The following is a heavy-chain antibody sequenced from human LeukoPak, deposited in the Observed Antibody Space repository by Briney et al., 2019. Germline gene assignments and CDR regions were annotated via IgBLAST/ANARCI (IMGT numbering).Heavy chain of an antibody. CDR2: ISYSGST. J-gene: IGHJ5*02. Sequence: SETLSLSCTASGGSISSYYWSWIRQPPGKGLEWIGYISYSGSTNYNPSLKGRVTISVDTSKNRFSLKVNAMTAADTAVYYCARVIGTDYNWFDPWGQGTLVTVSS. CDR3: ARVIGTDYNWFDP. CDR1: GGSISSYY. V-gene: IGHV4-59*01.